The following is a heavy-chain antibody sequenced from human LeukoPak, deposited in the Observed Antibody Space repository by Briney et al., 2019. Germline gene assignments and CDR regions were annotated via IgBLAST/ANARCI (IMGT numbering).Heavy chain of an antibody. CDR3: ARSVSGSYYGYYYYYYMDV. CDR1: GGSISSGGYY. J-gene: IGHJ6*03. CDR2: IYYSGST. D-gene: IGHD1-26*01. Sequence: SETLSLTCTVSGGSISSGGYYWSWIRQHPGKGLEWIGYIYYSGSTYYNPSLKSRVTISVDTSKNQFSLKLSSVTAADTAVYYCARSVSGSYYGYYYYYYMDVWGKGTTVTVSS. V-gene: IGHV4-31*03.